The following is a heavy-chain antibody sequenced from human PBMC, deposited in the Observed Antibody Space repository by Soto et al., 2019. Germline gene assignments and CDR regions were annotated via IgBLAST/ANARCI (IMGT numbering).Heavy chain of an antibody. CDR1: GGSISSYY. CDR2: IYNSGTT. J-gene: IGHJ4*02. CDR3: ASAYCGDYCDVASFEY. V-gene: IGHV4-59*08. D-gene: IGHD2-21*01. Sequence: QMQLQESGPGLVKPSETLSLTCSVSGGSISSYYWSWIRQPPGEGLEWIGRIYNSGTTNFNPSLKGRVAISVDTPKNQFSLKLGSVTAADTAVYYCASAYCGDYCDVASFEYWGQGTLVTVSS.